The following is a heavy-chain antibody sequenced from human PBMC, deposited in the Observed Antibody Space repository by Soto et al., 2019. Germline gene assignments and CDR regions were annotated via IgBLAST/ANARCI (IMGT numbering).Heavy chain of an antibody. CDR3: AKPKVDWDNYYYGMDV. Sequence: WGSLRLSCTASGFTFGSYGIHWCRQSPVKGLEWVAGISFDGINEYYADSVKGRFTISRDNSKNTMHLQMNSLRAEDTAVYYCAKPKVDWDNYYYGMDVWGQGTTVTVSS. CDR1: GFTFGSYG. V-gene: IGHV3-30*18. D-gene: IGHD3-9*01. CDR2: ISFDGINE. J-gene: IGHJ6*02.